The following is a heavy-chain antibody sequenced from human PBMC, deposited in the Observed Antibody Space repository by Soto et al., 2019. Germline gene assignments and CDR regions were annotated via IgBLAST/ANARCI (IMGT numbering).Heavy chain of an antibody. CDR2: IIPIFGTT. V-gene: IGHV1-69*13. Sequence: SVKVSCKASGGSFTYTLSWVRQAPGQGLEWMGGIIPIFGTTNYAQKFQGRVTITADESTKTAYMELSTLRSEDTAVYYCARLHRHGTYGMDVWGQGTTVTVSS. J-gene: IGHJ6*02. CDR3: ARLHRHGTYGMDV. CDR1: GGSFTYT.